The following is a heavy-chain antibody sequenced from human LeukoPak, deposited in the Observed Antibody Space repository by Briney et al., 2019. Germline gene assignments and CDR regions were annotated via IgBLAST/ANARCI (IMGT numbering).Heavy chain of an antibody. J-gene: IGHJ4*02. D-gene: IGHD6-19*01. CDR3: ARGRPGSGWSFDY. V-gene: IGHV1-69*05. CDR1: GGTFSSYA. CDR2: IIPIFGTA. Sequence: ASVKVSCKASGGTFSSYAISWVRQAPGQGLEWMGGIIPIFGTANYAQKFQGRVTMARDTSTTTLYMELSSLRSEDTAVYYCARGRPGSGWSFDYWGQGTLVTVSS.